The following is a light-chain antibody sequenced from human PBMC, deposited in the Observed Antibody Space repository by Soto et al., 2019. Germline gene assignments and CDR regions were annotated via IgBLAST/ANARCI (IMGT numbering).Light chain of an antibody. Sequence: EIGLTQSPGTLSLSPGERATLSCRASQSVSNNYLAWYQQKPGQAPRPLIYGASNRATGIPDSFSGSGSGTGFTLTSSSLEPEDFAVYYCQQYGSSGTFGQGPKVEIE. CDR3: QQYGSSGT. CDR1: QSVSNNY. CDR2: GAS. J-gene: IGKJ1*01. V-gene: IGKV3-20*01.